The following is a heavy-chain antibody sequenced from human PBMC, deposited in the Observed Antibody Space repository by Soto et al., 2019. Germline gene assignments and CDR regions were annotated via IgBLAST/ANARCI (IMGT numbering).Heavy chain of an antibody. D-gene: IGHD3-22*01. V-gene: IGHV3-23*01. Sequence: GGSLRLSCAASGFTFSSYAMSWVRQAPGKGLEWVSAISGSGGSTYYADSVKGRFTISRDNSKNTLYLQMNSLRAEDTAVYYCAKDLRARDSSGYLDYWGQGTLVTAPQ. CDR3: AKDLRARDSSGYLDY. CDR1: GFTFSSYA. J-gene: IGHJ4*02. CDR2: ISGSGGST.